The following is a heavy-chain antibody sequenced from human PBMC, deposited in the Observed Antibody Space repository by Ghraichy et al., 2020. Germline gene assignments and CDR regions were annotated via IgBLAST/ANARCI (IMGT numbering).Heavy chain of an antibody. CDR1: GFTFSSYS. CDR3: ARDGGMYSSRWYSFDS. CDR2: ISSSSSII. D-gene: IGHD6-13*01. Sequence: GESLNISCAASGFTFSSYSMNRVRQAPGKGLEWVSYISSSSSIIYYADSVKGRFTISRDNAKNSLYLQMNSLRDEDTAVYYCARDGGMYSSRWYSFDSWGQGTLLTVSS. J-gene: IGHJ4*02. V-gene: IGHV3-48*02.